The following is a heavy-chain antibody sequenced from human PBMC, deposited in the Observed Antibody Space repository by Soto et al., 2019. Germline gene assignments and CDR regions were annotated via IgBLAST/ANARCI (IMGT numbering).Heavy chain of an antibody. V-gene: IGHV1-69*02. J-gene: IGHJ5*02. Sequence: GASVKVSCKASGGTFSSYTISWVRQAPGQGLEWMGRIIPILGIANYAQKFQGRVTITADKSASTAYMELSSLRSEDTAVYYCASSVAATNQVTWGQGTLVTVSS. D-gene: IGHD2-15*01. CDR2: IIPILGIA. CDR1: GGTFSSYT. CDR3: ASSVAATNQVT.